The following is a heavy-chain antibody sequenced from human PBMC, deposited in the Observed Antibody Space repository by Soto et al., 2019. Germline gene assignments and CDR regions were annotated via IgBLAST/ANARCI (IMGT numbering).Heavy chain of an antibody. V-gene: IGHV3-23*01. CDR2: ISGSDDST. CDR1: GFTFSSYA. CDR3: AKRSSSTTFDY. J-gene: IGHJ4*02. Sequence: EVQLLESGGGLVQPGESLRLSCAASGFTFSSYAMSWVRQAPGKGLEWVSVISGSDDSTYYADSVKGRFTISRDNSKNTLYLQMTSLRAEDTAVYYCAKRSSSTTFDYWRQGTLVTVSS. D-gene: IGHD6-6*01.